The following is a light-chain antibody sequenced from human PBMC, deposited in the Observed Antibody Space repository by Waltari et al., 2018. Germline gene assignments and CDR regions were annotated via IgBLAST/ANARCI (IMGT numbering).Light chain of an antibody. V-gene: IGKV3-11*01. CDR1: QSVGTY. CDR3: QQRSSWTPHT. Sequence: EIVLTQSPATLSLSPGETATLSRRASQSVGTYLAWYQQKPGQAPRLLIYDASNRATGIPARFRGSGSGTDFTLTISSLEAEDFAVYYCQQRSSWTPHTFGQGAGWRSN. CDR2: DAS. J-gene: IGKJ2*01.